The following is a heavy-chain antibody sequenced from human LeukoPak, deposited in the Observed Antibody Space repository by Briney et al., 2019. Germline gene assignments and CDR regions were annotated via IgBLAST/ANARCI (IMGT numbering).Heavy chain of an antibody. CDR1: GFTFSTYS. CDR3: ARASNP. CDR2: ISSSGSYI. J-gene: IGHJ5*02. V-gene: IGHV3-21*04. Sequence: TGGSLRLSCAASGFTFSTYSMNWVRQAPGKGLEWVSSISSSGSYIYYADSVKGRFTISRDNARNSLFLQMNSLRAGDTAVYYCARASNPWGQGILVTVSS.